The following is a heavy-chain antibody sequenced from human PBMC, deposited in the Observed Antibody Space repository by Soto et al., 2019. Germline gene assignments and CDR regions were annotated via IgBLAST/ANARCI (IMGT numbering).Heavy chain of an antibody. J-gene: IGHJ4*02. D-gene: IGHD3-22*01. Sequence: SETLSLTCTVSGGSISSYYWGWIRQPPGKGLEWIGYMYYSGSTNYNPSLKSRVTISVDTSKNQFSLKLSSVTAADTAVYYCGGKNYDSSGYFDYWGQGTLVTVSS. CDR2: MYYSGST. V-gene: IGHV4-59*01. CDR1: GGSISSYY. CDR3: GGKNYDSSGYFDY.